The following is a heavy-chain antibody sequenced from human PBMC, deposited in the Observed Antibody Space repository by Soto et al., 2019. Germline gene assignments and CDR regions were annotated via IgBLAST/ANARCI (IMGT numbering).Heavy chain of an antibody. D-gene: IGHD6-19*01. CDR3: AKDLAKRRGYSSGLYD. V-gene: IGHV3-23*01. J-gene: IGHJ4*02. CDR1: EFTFSSYA. Sequence: GGSLRLSFASSEFTFSSYAMSWVRQAPGKGLEWVSAISGSGGSTYNPDSENRRFTISRNNYKKTPYLQINSRRHEDTVVYYCAKDLAKRRGYSSGLYDWGQGTLVTVSS. CDR2: ISGSGGST.